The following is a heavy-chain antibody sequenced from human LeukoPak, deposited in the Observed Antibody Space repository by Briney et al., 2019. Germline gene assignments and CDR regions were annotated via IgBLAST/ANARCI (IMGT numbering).Heavy chain of an antibody. CDR1: GGTFSSYA. CDR2: INPNSGGT. Sequence: ASVKVSCKASGGTFSSYAISWVRQAPGQGLEWMGWINPNSGGTNYAQKFQGRVTMTRDTSISTAYMELSRLRSDDTAVYYCARVGYCSGGSCQNYYYYMDVWGKGTTVTVSS. V-gene: IGHV1-2*02. D-gene: IGHD2-15*01. CDR3: ARVGYCSGGSCQNYYYYMDV. J-gene: IGHJ6*03.